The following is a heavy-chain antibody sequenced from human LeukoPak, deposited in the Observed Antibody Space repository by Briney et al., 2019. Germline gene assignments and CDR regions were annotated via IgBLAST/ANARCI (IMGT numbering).Heavy chain of an antibody. D-gene: IGHD4-17*01. V-gene: IGHV3-15*01. CDR1: TFSVTNAW. J-gene: IGHJ4*02. CDR2: IQRKTDGWTT. CDR3: TTDDYGY. Sequence: GGSLRLSCAASTFSVTNAWMSWVRQAPGKGLERVGRIQRKTDGWTTDYAAPVKGRFTISRDDSKNTLYLQMNSLKTEDTAVYYCTTDDYGYWGQGTLVNVSS.